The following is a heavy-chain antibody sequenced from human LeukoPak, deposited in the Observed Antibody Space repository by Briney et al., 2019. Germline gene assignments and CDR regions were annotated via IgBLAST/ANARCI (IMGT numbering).Heavy chain of an antibody. V-gene: IGHV4-59*01. Sequence: SETLSLTCTVSGGSISSYYWSWIRQPPGKGLEWIGYIYYSGSTNYNPSLKSRVTISVDTSKNQFSLKLSSVTAADTAVYYCARDRSGTGMDVRGKGTTVTVSS. CDR1: GGSISSYY. CDR2: IYYSGST. CDR3: ARDRSGTGMDV. J-gene: IGHJ6*04.